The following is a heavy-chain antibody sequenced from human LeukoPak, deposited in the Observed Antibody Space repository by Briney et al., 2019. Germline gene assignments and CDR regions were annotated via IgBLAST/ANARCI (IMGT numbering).Heavy chain of an antibody. CDR2: IYSSGTT. Sequence: PSETLSLTCVVYGGSFSGYYWSWIRQPPGKGLEWIGYIYSSGTTNYNPSLRSRVSMSVDTSKNHFSLRLSSVTAADTAVYYCARGILPFDYWGQGTLVTVSS. V-gene: IGHV4-59*08. CDR1: GGSFSGYY. D-gene: IGHD2-21*01. CDR3: ARGILPFDY. J-gene: IGHJ4*02.